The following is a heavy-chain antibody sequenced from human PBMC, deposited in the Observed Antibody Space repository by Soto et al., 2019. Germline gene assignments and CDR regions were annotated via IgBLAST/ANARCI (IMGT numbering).Heavy chain of an antibody. CDR1: GFTFSSYA. D-gene: IGHD2-8*01. V-gene: IGHV3-30-3*01. J-gene: IGHJ4*02. CDR3: ARGQHGLDH. CDR2: VSNDGRNK. Sequence: QVQLLESGGGVVQPGRSLRLSCAASGFTFSSYAMHWVRQPPGKGLECVAVVSNDGRNKFYADSVRGRFTISRDNSKNTLYLEMDSLRVEDTAVFYCARGQHGLDHWGQGSLVLVSP.